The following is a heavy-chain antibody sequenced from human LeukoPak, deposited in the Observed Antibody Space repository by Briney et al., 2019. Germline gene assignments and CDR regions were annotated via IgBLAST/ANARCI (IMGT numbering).Heavy chain of an antibody. Sequence: SETLSLTCAVYGGSFSGYYWSWIRQPPGKGLEWIGEINHSGSTNYNPSLKSRVTISVDTSKNQFSLKPSSVTAADTAVYYCARARVYGSGSKTYFDYWGQGTLVTVSS. V-gene: IGHV4-34*01. CDR2: INHSGST. D-gene: IGHD3-10*01. CDR3: ARARVYGSGSKTYFDY. J-gene: IGHJ4*02. CDR1: GGSFSGYY.